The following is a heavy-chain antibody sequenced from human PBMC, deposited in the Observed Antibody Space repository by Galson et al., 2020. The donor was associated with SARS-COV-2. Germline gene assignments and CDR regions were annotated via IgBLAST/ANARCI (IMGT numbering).Heavy chain of an antibody. D-gene: IGHD3-10*01. J-gene: IGHJ4*02. CDR1: AFTVSSNY. CDR2: ISYDGSNK. Sequence: GGSLRLSCAASAFTVSSNYMSWVRQAPGKGLEWVAVISYDGSNKYYADSVKGRFTISRDNSKNTLYLQMNSLRAEDTAVYYCGSGSYWQKIDYWGQGTLVTVSS. V-gene: IGHV3-30*03. CDR3: GSGSYWQKIDY.